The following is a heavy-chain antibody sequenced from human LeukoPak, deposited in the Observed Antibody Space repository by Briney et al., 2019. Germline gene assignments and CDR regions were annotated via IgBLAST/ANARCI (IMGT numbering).Heavy chain of an antibody. J-gene: IGHJ4*02. Sequence: GRSLRLSCAASGFTFSSYAMSWVRQAPGKGLEWVSAISGSGGSTYYADSVKGRFTISRDNSKNTLYLQMNSLRAEDTAVYYCAKDPGSWDYYFDYWGQGTLVTVSS. CDR3: AKDPGSWDYYFDY. D-gene: IGHD6-13*01. V-gene: IGHV3-23*01. CDR2: ISGSGGST. CDR1: GFTFSSYA.